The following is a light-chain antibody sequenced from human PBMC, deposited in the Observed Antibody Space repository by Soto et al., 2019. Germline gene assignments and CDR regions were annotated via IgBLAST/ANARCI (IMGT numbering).Light chain of an antibody. CDR2: WAS. CDR3: QQYYSTPFT. CDR1: QSVFYSSNNKHY. Sequence: DIVMTQSPDSLAVSLGERATINCKSSQSVFYSSNNKHYLAWYQQKPGQPPKLLIYWASTRESGVPDRFSGSGSGTDFTLTISSLQAEDVAVYYCQQYYSTPFTFGPGTKVDIK. J-gene: IGKJ3*01. V-gene: IGKV4-1*01.